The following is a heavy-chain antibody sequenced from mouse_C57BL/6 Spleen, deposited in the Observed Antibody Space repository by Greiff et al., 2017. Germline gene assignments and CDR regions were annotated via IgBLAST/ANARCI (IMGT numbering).Heavy chain of an antibody. J-gene: IGHJ4*01. D-gene: IGHD1-1*01. CDR2: IYPSDSDT. CDR1: GYTFTSYW. Sequence: QVQLQQPGAELVRPGSSVKLSCKASGYTFTSYWMDWVKQRPGQGLEWIGNIYPSDSDTHYNQKFKDKATLTVDKSSSTAYMQLSSLTSVHSAVYYCATLTTVVATDYAMDYWGQGTSVTVSS. V-gene: IGHV1-61*01. CDR3: ATLTTVVATDYAMDY.